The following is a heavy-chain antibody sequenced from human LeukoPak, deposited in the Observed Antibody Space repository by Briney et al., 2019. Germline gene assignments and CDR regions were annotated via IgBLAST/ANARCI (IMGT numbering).Heavy chain of an antibody. CDR1: GFTFSSYS. Sequence: GGSLRLSCAASGFTFSSYSMTWVRQAPGKGLEWVSAISGSGGSTYYADSVKGRFIISRDNSKNTLYLRMSSLRGEDTALYYCAAGSGWKPYYYNYYMDVWGKGTTVTVSS. V-gene: IGHV3-23*01. CDR2: ISGSGGST. J-gene: IGHJ6*03. CDR3: AAGSGWKPYYYNYYMDV. D-gene: IGHD6-19*01.